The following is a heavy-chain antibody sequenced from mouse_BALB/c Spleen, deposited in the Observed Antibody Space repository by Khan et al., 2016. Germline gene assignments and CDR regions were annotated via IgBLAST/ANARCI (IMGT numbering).Heavy chain of an antibody. CDR1: GYTFTNYG. CDR2: INTYSGES. J-gene: IGHJ1*01. Sequence: QIQLVQSGPELKKPGKTVKISCKASGYTFTNYGMNWVKQAPGKGLKWMGWINTYSGESTYADDFKGRFAFSLETSANTAYLQINNLKNEDTATYCCAGYRDYYGSSRYFDVWGAGATVTVSS. V-gene: IGHV9-3-1*01. D-gene: IGHD1-1*01. CDR3: AGYRDYYGSSRYFDV.